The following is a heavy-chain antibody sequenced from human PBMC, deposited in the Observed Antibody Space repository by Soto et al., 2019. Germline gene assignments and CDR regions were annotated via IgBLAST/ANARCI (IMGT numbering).Heavy chain of an antibody. D-gene: IGHD2-2*01. CDR2: IRSKANSYAT. Sequence: GGSLRLSCAASGFTFSGSAMHWVRQASGKGLEWVGRIRSKANSYATAYAASVKGRFTISRDDSKNTAYLQMNSLKTEDTAVYYCTRVKDIVVVPAARYYYYGMDVWGQGTTVTVS. J-gene: IGHJ6*02. V-gene: IGHV3-73*01. CDR1: GFTFSGSA. CDR3: TRVKDIVVVPAARYYYYGMDV.